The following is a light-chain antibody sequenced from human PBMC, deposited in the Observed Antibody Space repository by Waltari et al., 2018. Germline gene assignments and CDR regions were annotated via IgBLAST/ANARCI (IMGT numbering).Light chain of an antibody. V-gene: IGKV3-20*01. CDR3: QQYGSSPTT. Sequence: EIVLTQSPGTLSLSPVERATLSCRATQNVSSRYLSWYQQKLGQAPRLLIYGASSRDTGIPDRFSGSGSGTEFTLTISRLEPEDFAMYFCQQYGSSPTTFGQGTKVEMK. CDR1: QNVSSRY. J-gene: IGKJ1*01. CDR2: GAS.